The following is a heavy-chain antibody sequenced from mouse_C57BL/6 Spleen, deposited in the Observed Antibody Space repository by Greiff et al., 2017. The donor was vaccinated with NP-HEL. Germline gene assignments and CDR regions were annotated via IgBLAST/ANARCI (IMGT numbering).Heavy chain of an antibody. V-gene: IGHV1-55*01. J-gene: IGHJ1*03. CDR1: GYTFTSYW. D-gene: IGHD2-1*01. CDR3: ARGIYYGPHWYFDV. Sequence: VQLQQPGAELVKPGASVKMSCKASGYTFTSYWITWVKQRPGQGLEWIGDIYPGSGSTNYNEKFKSKATLTVDTSSSTAYMQLSSLTSEDSAVYYCARGIYYGPHWYFDVWGTGTTVTVSS. CDR2: IYPGSGST.